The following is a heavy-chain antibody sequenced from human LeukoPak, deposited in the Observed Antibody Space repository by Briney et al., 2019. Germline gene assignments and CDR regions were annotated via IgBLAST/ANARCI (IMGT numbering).Heavy chain of an antibody. CDR2: IGASGGNT. Sequence: PGGSLRLSCVAPGFTFSTYAMSWVRQAPGEGLEWVSSIGASGGNTFNADSVKGRFTISRDNSRNTLYLQVSSLGAEDTAVYFCAKEARRGYTYGFFDHWGQGTLVTVSS. J-gene: IGHJ4*02. CDR1: GFTFSTYA. D-gene: IGHD5-18*01. V-gene: IGHV3-23*01. CDR3: AKEARRGYTYGFFDH.